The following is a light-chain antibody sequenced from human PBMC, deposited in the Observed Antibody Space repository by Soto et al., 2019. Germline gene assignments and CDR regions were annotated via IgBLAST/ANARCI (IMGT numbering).Light chain of an antibody. V-gene: IGKV1-39*01. J-gene: IGKJ1*01. CDR1: QSISSH. CDR3: QQSYSNPPWT. CDR2: AAS. Sequence: DIQMTQSPSSLSASVGDRVTITCRASQSISSHLNWYQQKPGKPPKVLIYAASTLQSGVPSRFSGSGSGTDFTLTIRSLQPDDFATYYCQQSYSNPPWTFGQGTKVDIK.